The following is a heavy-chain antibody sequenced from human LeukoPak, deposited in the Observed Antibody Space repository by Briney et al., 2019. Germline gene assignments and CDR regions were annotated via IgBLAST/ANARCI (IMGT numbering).Heavy chain of an antibody. CDR1: GGSLSSGDYC. CDR2: MYYSGST. J-gene: IGHJ4*02. V-gene: IGHV4-31*03. CDR3: ARITDYDEPHY. D-gene: IGHD4-17*01. Sequence: SETLSLACTVYGGSLSSGDYCWSWIRQHPGKGLEWIGYMYYSGSTYYNPSLKSRFTISVATSKNKFSLKLSSVTAADTAVYYCARITDYDEPHYWGQGTLVTVSS.